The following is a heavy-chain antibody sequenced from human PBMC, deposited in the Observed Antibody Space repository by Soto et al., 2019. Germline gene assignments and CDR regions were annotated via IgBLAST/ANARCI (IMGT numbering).Heavy chain of an antibody. CDR2: ISYDGSNK. J-gene: IGHJ4*02. V-gene: IGHV3-30-3*01. Sequence: GGSLRLSCAASGFTFSSYAMHWVRQAPGKGLEWVAVISYDGSNKYYADSVKGRFTISRDNSKNTLYLQMNSLRAEDTAVYYCARDRSYCTNGVCYFHDYWGQGTLVTVSS. CDR3: ARDRSYCTNGVCYFHDY. CDR1: GFTFSSYA. D-gene: IGHD2-8*01.